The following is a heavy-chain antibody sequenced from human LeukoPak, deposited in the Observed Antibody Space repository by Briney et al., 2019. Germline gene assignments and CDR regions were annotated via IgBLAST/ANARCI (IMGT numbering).Heavy chain of an antibody. J-gene: IGHJ5*02. D-gene: IGHD2-15*01. CDR1: GGSISSSNW. CDR3: ARDQRAAPAPGWFDP. V-gene: IGHV4-4*02. Sequence: PSGTLSLTCAVSGGSISSSNWWSWVRQPPGKGLEWIGEIYHSGSTNYNPSLKSRVTISVDTSKNQLSLKLSSVTAADTAVYYCARDQRAAPAPGWFDPWGQGTLVTVSS. CDR2: IYHSGST.